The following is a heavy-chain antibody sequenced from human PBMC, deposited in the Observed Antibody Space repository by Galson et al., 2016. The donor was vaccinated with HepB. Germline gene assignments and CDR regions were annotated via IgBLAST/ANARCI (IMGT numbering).Heavy chain of an antibody. J-gene: IGHJ3*01. V-gene: IGHV3-23*01. D-gene: IGHD2-21*01. Sequence: SLRLSCAASGFSFSSYPMNWVRQAPGKGLEWVSGISGSGTQTDYKYNVWGRFTISRDNSKNTLYLEMNRLTVDDTPVYYCVKDENALWPPDAFDVWGQGQRFIVSS. CDR1: GFSFSSYP. CDR2: ISGSGTQT. CDR3: VKDENALWPPDAFDV.